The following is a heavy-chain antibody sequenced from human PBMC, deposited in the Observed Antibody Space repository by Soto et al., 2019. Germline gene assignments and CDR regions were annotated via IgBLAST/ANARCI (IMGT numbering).Heavy chain of an antibody. CDR1: GGSISSYY. V-gene: IGHV4-59*01. J-gene: IGHJ4*02. CDR3: ARDAEYCSAGSCQPGKSDH. D-gene: IGHD2-15*01. Sequence: SETLSLTCTVSGGSISSYYWSWIRQPPGKGLEWIGYIYYSGSTNYNPSLKSRVTISVDTSKNQFSLKLSSVTAADTAVYYCARDAEYCSAGSCQPGKSDHWGQGTLVTVSS. CDR2: IYYSGST.